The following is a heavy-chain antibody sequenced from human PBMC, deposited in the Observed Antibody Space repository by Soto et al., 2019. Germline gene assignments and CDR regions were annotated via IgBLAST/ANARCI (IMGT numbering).Heavy chain of an antibody. CDR1: GFSFSGSA. V-gene: IGHV3-73*02. CDR2: IRSKANNYAT. D-gene: IGHD5-18*01. Sequence: EVQLVESGGGLVQPGGSLKLSCAASGFSFSGSAMHWVRQASGKGLEWVGRIRSKANNYATAYAASVEGRFTISRDDSKNTAYLQMNSLKTEDTDVYYCVSNTARVYYGLDVWGLGTTVTVSS. J-gene: IGHJ6*02. CDR3: VSNTARVYYGLDV.